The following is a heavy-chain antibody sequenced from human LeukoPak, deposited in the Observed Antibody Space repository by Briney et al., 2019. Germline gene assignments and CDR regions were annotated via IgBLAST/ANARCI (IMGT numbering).Heavy chain of an antibody. J-gene: IGHJ4*02. V-gene: IGHV3-66*04. CDR3: ARQSAVAYFDY. CDR2: IYSGGST. CDR1: GFTVSGNY. Sequence: EGSLRLSCAASGFTVSGNYMSWVRQAPGKGLEWISAIYSGGSTYYADSVKGRFTISRDNSKNTLYFQMNSLRAEDTAVYYCARQSAVAYFDYWGQGTLVTVSS. D-gene: IGHD6-19*01.